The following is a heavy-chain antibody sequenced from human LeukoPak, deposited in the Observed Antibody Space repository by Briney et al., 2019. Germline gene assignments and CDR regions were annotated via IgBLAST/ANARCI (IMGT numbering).Heavy chain of an antibody. J-gene: IGHJ3*02. CDR1: GYTFTSYG. D-gene: IGHD2-2*01. CDR3: ARPYCSSTSCIDAFDI. Sequence: ASVKVSCKGSGYTFTSYGISWVRQAPGQGLEWMGWISAYNGNTNYAQKLQGRVTMTTDTSTSTAYMELRSLRSDDTAVYYCARPYCSSTSCIDAFDIWGQGTMVTVSS. V-gene: IGHV1-18*01. CDR2: ISAYNGNT.